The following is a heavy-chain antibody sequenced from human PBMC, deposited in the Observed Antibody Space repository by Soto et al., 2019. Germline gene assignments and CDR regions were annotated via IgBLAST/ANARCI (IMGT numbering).Heavy chain of an antibody. D-gene: IGHD1-26*01. CDR2: IWYDGSNK. J-gene: IGHJ4*02. CDR1: GFTFSSYG. CDR3: AGLGSYNYFDY. Sequence: QVQLVESGGGVVQPGRSLRLSCAASGFTFSSYGMHWVRQAPGKGLEWVAVIWYDGSNKYYADSVKGRFTISRDNSKNTLYPQMNSLRAEDTAVYYCAGLGSYNYFDYWGQGTLVTVSS. V-gene: IGHV3-33*01.